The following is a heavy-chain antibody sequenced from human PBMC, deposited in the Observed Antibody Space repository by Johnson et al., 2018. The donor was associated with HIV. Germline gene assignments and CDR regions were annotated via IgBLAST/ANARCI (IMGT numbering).Heavy chain of an antibody. Sequence: EVLLLESGGGVVQPGGSLRLSCAVSGFAVSNNYMSWVRQAPGQGLEWVSVIYSSGSAYNADSVKGRFTISRDKFKNTLYLQMNSLRAEDTALYYCAKDTVAGLDDAFDIWGQGTMVTVSS. CDR1: GFAVSNNY. J-gene: IGHJ3*02. D-gene: IGHD6-19*01. V-gene: IGHV3-53*04. CDR2: IYSSGSA. CDR3: AKDTVAGLDDAFDI.